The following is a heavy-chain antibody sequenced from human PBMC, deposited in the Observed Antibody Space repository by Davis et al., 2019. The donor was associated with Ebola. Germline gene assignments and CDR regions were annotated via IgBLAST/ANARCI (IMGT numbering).Heavy chain of an antibody. CDR1: GGTFSSYS. D-gene: IGHD2-15*01. Sequence: AASVKVSCKASGGTFSSYSISWMRQAPGQGLEWMGWINPNSGGTNYAQKFQGWVTMTRDTSISTAYMELSRLRSDDTAVYYCARGLKGYCSGGSCYSGYRKYNWFDPWGQGTLVTVSS. CDR2: INPNSGGT. J-gene: IGHJ5*02. CDR3: ARGLKGYCSGGSCYSGYRKYNWFDP. V-gene: IGHV1-2*04.